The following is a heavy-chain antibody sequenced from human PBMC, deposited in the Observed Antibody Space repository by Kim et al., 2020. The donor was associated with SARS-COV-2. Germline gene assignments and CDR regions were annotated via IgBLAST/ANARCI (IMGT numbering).Heavy chain of an antibody. CDR3: AREHYYGSGSPYYYYYYGMDV. Sequence: ASVKVSCKASGYTFTSYGISWVRQAPGQGLEWMGWISAYNGNTNYAQKLQGRVTMTTDTSTSTAYMELRSLRSDDTAVYYCAREHYYGSGSPYYYYYYGMDVWGQGTTVTVSS. CDR1: GYTFTSYG. D-gene: IGHD3-10*01. CDR2: ISAYNGNT. J-gene: IGHJ6*02. V-gene: IGHV1-18*01.